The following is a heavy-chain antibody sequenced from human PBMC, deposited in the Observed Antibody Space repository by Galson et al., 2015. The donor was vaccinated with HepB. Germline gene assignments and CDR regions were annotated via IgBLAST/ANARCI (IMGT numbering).Heavy chain of an antibody. Sequence: SVKVSCKASGGTFSRYGISWVRQAPGQGLEWMGGIIPLFDTANYAQKFQGRVTITVDESSSTAYMELSSLRSEDTAVYYCARVSIAVTGNRYDYYYMDVWGKGTTVTVSS. CDR3: ARVSIAVTGNRYDYYYMDV. J-gene: IGHJ6*03. V-gene: IGHV1-69*13. CDR1: GGTFSRYG. CDR2: IIPLFDTA. D-gene: IGHD6-19*01.